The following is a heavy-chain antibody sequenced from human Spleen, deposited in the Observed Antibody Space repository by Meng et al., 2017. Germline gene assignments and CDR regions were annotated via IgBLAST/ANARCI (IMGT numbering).Heavy chain of an antibody. CDR1: GFTFSNYA. CDR2: ISSTSTYI. Sequence: GESLKISCAASGFTFSNYAMNWVRQAPGKGLEWVSCISSTSTYIYYVDSVKGRFTISRDNAKNSLYLQMNSLRAEDTAVYFCARDGGSYPFDFWGQGTLVTVSS. V-gene: IGHV3-21*01. J-gene: IGHJ4*02. D-gene: IGHD1-26*01. CDR3: ARDGGSYPFDF.